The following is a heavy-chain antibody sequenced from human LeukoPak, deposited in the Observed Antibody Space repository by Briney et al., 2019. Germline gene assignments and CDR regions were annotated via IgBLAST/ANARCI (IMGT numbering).Heavy chain of an antibody. D-gene: IGHD3-10*01. Sequence: PGGSLRLSCAASGFTFSSYAMSWVRQAPGKGLEWVSAISGSGGSTYYADSVKGRFTISRDNSKNTLYLQMNSLRAEDTAVYYCAKGTWGVVSRLDAEYFQHWGQGTLVTVSS. J-gene: IGHJ1*01. CDR1: GFTFSSYA. V-gene: IGHV3-23*01. CDR3: AKGTWGVVSRLDAEYFQH. CDR2: ISGSGGST.